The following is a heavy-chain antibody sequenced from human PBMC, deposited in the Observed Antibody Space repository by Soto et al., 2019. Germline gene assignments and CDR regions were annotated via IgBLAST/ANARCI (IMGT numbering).Heavy chain of an antibody. CDR3: AKDIDTGYSSGWHSAEYFQH. CDR2: ISGSGGST. V-gene: IGHV3-23*01. Sequence: GGSQRLSCTASGFTFRSYAMSWVRQAPGKGLEWVSAISGSGGSTYYADSVKGRFTISRDNSKNTLYLQMNSLRAEDTAVYYCAKDIDTGYSSGWHSAEYFQHWGQGTLVTVSS. D-gene: IGHD6-19*01. CDR1: GFTFRSYA. J-gene: IGHJ1*01.